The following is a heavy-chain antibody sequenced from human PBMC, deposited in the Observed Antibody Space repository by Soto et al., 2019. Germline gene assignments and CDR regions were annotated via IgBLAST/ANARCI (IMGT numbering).Heavy chain of an antibody. J-gene: IGHJ6*02. V-gene: IGHV1-69*13. D-gene: IGHD3-22*01. CDR1: GGTFSSYA. Sequence: SVKVSCKASGGTFSSYAISWVRQAPGQGLEWMGGIIPIFGTANYAQKFQGRVTITADESTSTAYMELSSLRSEDTAVYYRAGEVVWFYYHHGMDVWGQGTTVTGSS. CDR2: IIPIFGTA. CDR3: AGEVVWFYYHHGMDV.